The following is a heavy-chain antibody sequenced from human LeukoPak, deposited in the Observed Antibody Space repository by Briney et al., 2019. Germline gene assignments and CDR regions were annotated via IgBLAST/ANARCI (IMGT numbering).Heavy chain of an antibody. D-gene: IGHD1-26*01. Sequence: SQTLSLTCAISGDSVSSNSAAWNWIRQSPSSGLEWLGRTYYRSKWYNDYAVSVKSRITINPDTSKNQFSLQLNSVTPEGTAVYYCAREPLRGWEGYFDYWGQGTLVTVS. CDR1: GDSVSSNSAA. CDR3: AREPLRGWEGYFDY. V-gene: IGHV6-1*01. CDR2: TYYRSKWYN. J-gene: IGHJ4*02.